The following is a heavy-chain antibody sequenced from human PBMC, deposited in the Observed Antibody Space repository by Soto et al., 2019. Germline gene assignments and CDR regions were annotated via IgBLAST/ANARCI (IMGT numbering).Heavy chain of an antibody. Sequence: GGSLSLSCSASGFTFSSYAMHWVRQAPGKGLEYLSAISSNGGSTYYADSVKGRFTISRDNSKSTLYLQMSSLRAEDTAVYYSVKDQYYDFWSGALVLGEVQFDPWGQGTLVTVSS. J-gene: IGHJ5*02. V-gene: IGHV3-64D*06. D-gene: IGHD3-3*01. CDR2: ISSNGGST. CDR1: GFTFSSYA. CDR3: VKDQYYDFWSGALVLGEVQFDP.